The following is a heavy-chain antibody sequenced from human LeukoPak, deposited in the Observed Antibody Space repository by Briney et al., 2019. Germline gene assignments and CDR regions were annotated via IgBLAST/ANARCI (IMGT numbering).Heavy chain of an antibody. V-gene: IGHV3-23*01. J-gene: IGHJ4*02. CDR1: GFTFRSYA. Sequence: GGSLRLSCAASGFTFRSYAMSWVRQAPGKGLEWVSAVGGSGGDTYYADSVKGRFTISRDNSKNTVYLQMNSLRAEDTAIYHCAKDIGGSGAYWGQGTLVTVSS. D-gene: IGHD3-16*01. CDR2: VGGSGGDT. CDR3: AKDIGGSGAY.